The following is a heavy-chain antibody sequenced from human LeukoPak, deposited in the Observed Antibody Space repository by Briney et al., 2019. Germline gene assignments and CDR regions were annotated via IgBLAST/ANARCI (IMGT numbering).Heavy chain of an antibody. V-gene: IGHV4-61*02. CDR1: GGSISSATYY. CDR2: IYTSGST. CDR3: ARDGSIFSLFAS. Sequence: SETLSLTCTVSGGSISSATYYWNWIRQPAGKGLEWIGRIYTSGSTNYNPSLKSRVTISLDTSKNQFSLKLSSVTAADTAVYFCARDGSIFSLFASSGQGTLVTVSS. D-gene: IGHD3-9*01. J-gene: IGHJ5*02.